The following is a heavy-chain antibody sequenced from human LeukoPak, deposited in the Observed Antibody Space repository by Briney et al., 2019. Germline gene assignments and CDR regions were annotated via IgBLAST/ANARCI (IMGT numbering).Heavy chain of an antibody. CDR3: AKDGTGIAAAGGIVRSLHFDY. Sequence: ASVKVSCKASGYTFTGYYMHWVRQAPGQGLEWMGWINPNSGGTNYAQKFQGRVTMTRDTSISTAYMELSRLRSDDTAVYYCAKDGTGIAAAGGIVRSLHFDYWGQGTLVTVSS. J-gene: IGHJ4*02. CDR2: INPNSGGT. D-gene: IGHD6-13*01. CDR1: GYTFTGYY. V-gene: IGHV1-2*02.